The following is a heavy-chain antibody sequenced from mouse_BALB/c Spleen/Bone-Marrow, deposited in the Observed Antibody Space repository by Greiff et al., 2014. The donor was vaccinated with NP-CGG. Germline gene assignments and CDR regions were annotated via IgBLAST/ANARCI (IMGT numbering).Heavy chain of an antibody. Sequence: EVKLVESGGGLVQPGGSRKLSCAASGFTFSSFGMHWVRQAPEKGLEWVAYISSGSSTIYYADTVMGRFTISRDNPKNTLFLQMTSLRSEDTAMYYCARSGSGSGYFDYWGQGTTLTVSS. V-gene: IGHV5-17*02. CDR2: ISSGSSTI. J-gene: IGHJ2*01. D-gene: IGHD1-1*01. CDR3: ARSGSGSGYFDY. CDR1: GFTFSSFG.